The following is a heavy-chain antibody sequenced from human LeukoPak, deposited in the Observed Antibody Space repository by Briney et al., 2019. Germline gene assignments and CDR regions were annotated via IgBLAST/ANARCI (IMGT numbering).Heavy chain of an antibody. Sequence: GGSLRLSCAASGFTFSDYYMSWIRQAPGKGLEWVSYISSSGSTIYYADSVKGRFTISRDNAKNSLHLQMNSLRAEDTAVYYCARFHGRYYDFWSGYFYLDYWGQGTLVTVSS. CDR3: ARFHGRYYDFWSGYFYLDY. CDR2: ISSSGSTI. D-gene: IGHD3-3*01. J-gene: IGHJ4*02. V-gene: IGHV3-11*01. CDR1: GFTFSDYY.